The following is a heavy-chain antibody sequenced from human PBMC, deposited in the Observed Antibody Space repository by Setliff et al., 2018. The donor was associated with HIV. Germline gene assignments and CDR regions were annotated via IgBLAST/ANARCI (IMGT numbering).Heavy chain of an antibody. D-gene: IGHD1-26*01. CDR3: ARDRYSGSSTDY. V-gene: IGHV3-21*01. CDR2: ISSSSSYT. Sequence: GESLKISCAASGFTFSSYSMNWVRQAPGKGLGWVSYISSSSSYTHYADSVKGRFTISRDNVKNSLYLQMNSLRAEDTAVYYCARDRYSGSSTDYWGQGTLVTVSS. CDR1: GFTFSSYS. J-gene: IGHJ4*02.